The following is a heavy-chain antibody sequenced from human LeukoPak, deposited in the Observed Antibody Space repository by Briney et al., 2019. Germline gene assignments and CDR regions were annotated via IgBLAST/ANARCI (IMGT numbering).Heavy chain of an antibody. D-gene: IGHD3-10*01. V-gene: IGHV5-51*01. CDR1: GYSFTSYW. Sequence: GGSLKISGKGSGYSFTSYWIGWVGQMPGKGLEWMGMVYPGDSDTRYSPSFQGKATISADKSISTAYLQWRSPKASDTAMYYCARRSDYYGSGESYYYYGMDVWGQGTTVTVSS. J-gene: IGHJ6*02. CDR3: ARRSDYYGSGESYYYYGMDV. CDR2: VYPGDSDT.